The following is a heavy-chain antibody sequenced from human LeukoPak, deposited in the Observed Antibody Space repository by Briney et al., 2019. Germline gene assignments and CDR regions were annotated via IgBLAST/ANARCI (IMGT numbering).Heavy chain of an antibody. J-gene: IGHJ6*03. CDR1: GGTFSSYA. D-gene: IGHD3-22*01. CDR3: ARMTYYYDSSGYYSPYYYYMDV. CDR2: IIPIFGTA. Sequence: GSSVKVSCKASGGTFSSYAISWVRQAPGQGLEWMGGIIPIFGTANYAQKFQGRVTITTDESTSTAYMELSSLRSEDTAVYYCARMTYYYDSSGYYSPYYYYMDVWGKGTTVSVSS. V-gene: IGHV1-69*05.